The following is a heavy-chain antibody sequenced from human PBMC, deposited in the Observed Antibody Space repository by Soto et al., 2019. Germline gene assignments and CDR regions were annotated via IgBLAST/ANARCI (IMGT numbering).Heavy chain of an antibody. V-gene: IGHV3-72*01. Sequence: HPGGSLRLSCAASGFTFSDHYMDWVRQAPGKGLEWVGRTRNKANSYTTEYAASVKHRFTISRDDSKNSLYLQMNSLKTEDTAVYYCARGLHDYGDSLPFDYWGQGTLVTVSS. CDR1: GFTFSDHY. CDR2: TRNKANSYTT. D-gene: IGHD4-17*01. CDR3: ARGLHDYGDSLPFDY. J-gene: IGHJ4*02.